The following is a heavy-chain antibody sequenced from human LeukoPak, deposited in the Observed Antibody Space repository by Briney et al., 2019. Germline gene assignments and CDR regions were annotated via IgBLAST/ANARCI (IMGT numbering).Heavy chain of an antibody. CDR3: ARGYSSSSINWFDP. V-gene: IGHV1-2*04. J-gene: IGHJ5*02. CDR2: INPNSGGT. D-gene: IGHD6-13*01. Sequence: ASVKVSCKASGYTFTGYYMHWVRQAPGQGLEWMGWINPNSGGTNYAQKFQGWVTMTRGTSISTAYMELSRLRSDDTAVYYCARGYSSSSINWFDPWGQGTLVTVSS. CDR1: GYTFTGYY.